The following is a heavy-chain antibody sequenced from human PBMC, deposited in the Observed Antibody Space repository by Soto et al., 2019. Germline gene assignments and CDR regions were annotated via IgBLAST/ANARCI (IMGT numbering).Heavy chain of an antibody. CDR2: TYYRSKWYN. CDR1: GDSVSSNSAA. CDR3: ARSLVVVAATQHWFDP. J-gene: IGHJ5*02. Sequence: SQTLSLTCAISGDSVSSNSAAWNWIRQSPSRGLEWLGRTYYRSKWYNDYAVSVKSRITINPDTSKNQFSLQLNSVTPEDTAVFYCARSLVVVAATQHWFDPGGQGTLVTVPS. V-gene: IGHV6-1*01. D-gene: IGHD2-15*01.